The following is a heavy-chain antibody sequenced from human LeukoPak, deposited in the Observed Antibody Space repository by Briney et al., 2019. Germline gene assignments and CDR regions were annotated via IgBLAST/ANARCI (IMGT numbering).Heavy chain of an antibody. CDR2: IYYSGST. CDR3: ARGSSGSYYRHYYYYYYMDV. V-gene: IGHV4-59*01. J-gene: IGHJ6*03. Sequence: SETLSLTCAVSGGSISSYYWSWIRQPPGKGLEWIGYIYYSGSTNYNPSIKSRVTISVDTSKNQFSLKLSSVTAADTAVYYCARGSSGSYYRHYYYYYYMDVWGKGTTVTISS. CDR1: GGSISSYY. D-gene: IGHD3-10*01.